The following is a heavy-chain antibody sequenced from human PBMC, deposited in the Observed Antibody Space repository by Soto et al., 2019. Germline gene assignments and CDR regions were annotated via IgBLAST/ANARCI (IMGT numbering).Heavy chain of an antibody. CDR1: GFTLSGVD. CDR3: AKGGWYTSSSRSDC. J-gene: IGHJ4*02. D-gene: IGHD6-6*01. CDR2: MSYDGRNQ. V-gene: IGHV3-30*18. Sequence: QVQLVESGGGVVQPGTSLRLSCSASGFTLSGVDMHWVRQAPGKGLEWVAVMSYDGRNQYYADSVKGRFTVPRDSSESTLYLKMHSLRTEDAAVYYCAKGGWYTSSSRSDCWGQGTLVTVSS.